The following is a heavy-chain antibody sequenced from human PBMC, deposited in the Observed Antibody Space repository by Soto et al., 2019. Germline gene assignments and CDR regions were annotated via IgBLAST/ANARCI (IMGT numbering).Heavy chain of an antibody. D-gene: IGHD6-6*01. CDR3: VREERIAAPQLDY. CDR2: IHNSGTS. CDR1: GGSMKSSEYH. Sequence: PSGTLALSCADSGGSMKSSEYHGSWTRQSPAKGLEWIGYIHNSGTSFYNPSLRGRVTVTLDTSRSQCSLTLASVTAADTAVYYCVREERIAAPQLDYWGQGIPVTVSS. J-gene: IGHJ4*02. V-gene: IGHV4-30-4*01.